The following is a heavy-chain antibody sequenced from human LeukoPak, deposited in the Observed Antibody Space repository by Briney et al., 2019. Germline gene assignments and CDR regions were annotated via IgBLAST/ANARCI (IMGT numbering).Heavy chain of an antibody. Sequence: GGSLRLSCAASGFTFSSYGMHWVRQAPGKGLEWVAVIPYDGSNKYYADSVKGRFTISRDNSKNTLYLQMNSLRDEDTAVYYCAKQGVWDAFDIWGQGTMVTVSS. J-gene: IGHJ3*02. V-gene: IGHV3-30*18. CDR2: IPYDGSNK. CDR1: GFTFSSYG. CDR3: AKQGVWDAFDI.